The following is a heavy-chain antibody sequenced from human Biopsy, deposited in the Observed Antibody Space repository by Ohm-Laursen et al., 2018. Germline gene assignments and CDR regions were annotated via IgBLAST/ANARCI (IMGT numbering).Heavy chain of an antibody. D-gene: IGHD3-22*01. CDR1: GYTFTGYH. V-gene: IGHV1-2*02. CDR3: TRGGYYYDSLAYYYWFDP. J-gene: IGHJ5*02. CDR2: INAKTGDT. Sequence: SVKVSCKASGYTFTGYHVHWVRQAPGQGLEWMGWINAKTGDTNYAQKFQGRVTMTRDTSISTAYVDLSSLRSDDTAVYYCTRGGYYYDSLAYYYWFDPWGQGTPVTVPS.